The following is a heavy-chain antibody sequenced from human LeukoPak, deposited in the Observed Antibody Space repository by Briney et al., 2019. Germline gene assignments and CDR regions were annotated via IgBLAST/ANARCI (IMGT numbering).Heavy chain of an antibody. Sequence: SETLSLTCTVSSGSISGYFWSWIRQPAGKGLEWIGRIHDNGDSNQNPSLKSRITMALDTSTNQVFLKLTPVTAADTAVYYCARAPSGCGGTCPSDHWGPGTLVTVSS. V-gene: IGHV4-4*07. D-gene: IGHD2-15*01. CDR1: SGSISGYF. J-gene: IGHJ5*02. CDR3: ARAPSGCGGTCPSDH. CDR2: IHDNGDS.